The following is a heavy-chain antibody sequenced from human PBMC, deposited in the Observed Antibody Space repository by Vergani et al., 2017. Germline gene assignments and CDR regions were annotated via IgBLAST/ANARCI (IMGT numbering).Heavy chain of an antibody. D-gene: IGHD2-21*02. CDR2: INHSGST. V-gene: IGHV4-34*01. CDR3: ARGRHIVVVTATGLDY. Sequence: QVQLQQWGAGLLKPSETLSLTCAVYGGSFSGYYWSWIRQPPGKGLEWIGEINHSGSTHYNPSLKSRVTISVDTSKNQFSLKLSSVTAADTAVYYCARGRHIVVVTATGLDYWGQGTLVTVSS. J-gene: IGHJ4*02. CDR1: GGSFSGYY.